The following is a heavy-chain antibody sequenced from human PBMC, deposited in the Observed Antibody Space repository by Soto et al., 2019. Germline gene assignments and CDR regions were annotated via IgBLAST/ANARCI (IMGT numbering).Heavy chain of an antibody. D-gene: IGHD6-19*01. CDR3: VKSSGWIMYY. Sequence: PGGSLRLSCEASGFTLSNYWCINWVRQAPGKGLEWVANMKEDGSEKNYMDSVRGRFTISRDNAKGSHYLQMNSLRAEDTAVYYCVKSSGWIMYYWGQGP. CDR1: GFTLSNYW. V-gene: IGHV3-7*02. J-gene: IGHJ4*02. CDR2: MKEDGSEK.